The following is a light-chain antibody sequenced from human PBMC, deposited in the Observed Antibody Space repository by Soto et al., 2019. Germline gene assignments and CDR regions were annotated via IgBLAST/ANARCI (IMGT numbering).Light chain of an antibody. CDR2: DAS. V-gene: IGKV1D-13*01. Sequence: AIQLTQSPSSLSASVGDRVTITCRASQGISSALAWYQQKPGKGPNLLIYDASYLESGVPSRFSGSGSGTDFSLTISGLQPEYFATYHCHQFNNYQRTFGQGTKLAI. J-gene: IGKJ2*01. CDR1: QGISSA. CDR3: HQFNNYQRT.